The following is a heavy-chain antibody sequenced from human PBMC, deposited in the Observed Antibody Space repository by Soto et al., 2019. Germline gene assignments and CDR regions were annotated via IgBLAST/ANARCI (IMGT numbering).Heavy chain of an antibody. CDR3: ASDAAVGLFDE. D-gene: IGHD6-19*01. Sequence: ASVKVSCKASGYTFTSYGISWVRQAPGQGLEWMGWISAYNGNTNYAQKLQGRVTMTTDTSTSTAYMELRSLRSDDTAVDYCASDAAVGLFDEWGQGTLVPVSS. CDR1: GYTFTSYG. J-gene: IGHJ4*02. CDR2: ISAYNGNT. V-gene: IGHV1-18*01.